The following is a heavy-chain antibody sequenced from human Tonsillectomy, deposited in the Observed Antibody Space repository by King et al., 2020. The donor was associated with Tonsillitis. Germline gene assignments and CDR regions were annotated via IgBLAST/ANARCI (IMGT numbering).Heavy chain of an antibody. CDR2: IKHSGIT. Sequence: SWSRQPPGKGLEWIGEIKHSGITNYNPSLKSRVTIPGDTSKNQFSLKLSAVTPADTAVYYCAGSRYWSIIICYGWLDHWGQGTLVTVS. CDR3: AGSRYWSIIICYGWLDH. V-gene: IGHV4-34*01. D-gene: IGHD2-2*01. J-gene: IGHJ5*02.